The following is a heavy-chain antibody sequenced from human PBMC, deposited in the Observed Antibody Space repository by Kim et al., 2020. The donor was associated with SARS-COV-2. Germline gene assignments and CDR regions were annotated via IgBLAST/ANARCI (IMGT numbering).Heavy chain of an antibody. V-gene: IGHV4-4*02. CDR3: ANLPRGGQQLGGFN. J-gene: IGHJ4*02. Sequence: SETLSLTCAVSGGSISSSNWWSWVRQPPGKGLEWIGEIYHSGSTNYNPSLKSRVTISVDKSKNQFSLKLSSVTAADTAVYYCANLPRGGQQLGGFNWGQGTLVTVSS. CDR2: IYHSGST. CDR1: GGSISSSNW. D-gene: IGHD6-13*01.